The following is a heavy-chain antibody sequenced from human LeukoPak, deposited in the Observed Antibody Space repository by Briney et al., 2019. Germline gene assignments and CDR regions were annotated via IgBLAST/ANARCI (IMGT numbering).Heavy chain of an antibody. J-gene: IGHJ6*02. CDR2: IYYSGST. D-gene: IGHD2-2*01. CDR3: ARDHRGCSSTSCYARGYYYCGMDV. CDR1: GGSISSYY. V-gene: IGHV4-59*01. Sequence: SETLSLTCTVSGGSISSYYWSWIRQPPGKGPEWIGYIYYSGSTNYNPSLKSRVTISVDTSKNQFSLKLSSVTAADTAVYYCARDHRGCSSTSCYARGYYYCGMDVWGQGTTVTVSS.